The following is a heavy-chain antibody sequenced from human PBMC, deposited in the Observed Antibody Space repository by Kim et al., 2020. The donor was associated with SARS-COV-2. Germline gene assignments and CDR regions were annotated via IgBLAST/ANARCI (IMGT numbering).Heavy chain of an antibody. J-gene: IGHJ6*02. CDR2: ISSSSSYI. CDR1: GFTFSSYS. D-gene: IGHD3-9*01. Sequence: GGSLRLSCAASGFTFSSYSMNWVRQAPGKGLEWVSSISSSSSYIYYADSVKGRFTISRDNAKNSLYLQMNSLRAEDTAVYYCAREWRYFDWPAGMDVWGQGTTVTVSS. CDR3: AREWRYFDWPAGMDV. V-gene: IGHV3-21*01.